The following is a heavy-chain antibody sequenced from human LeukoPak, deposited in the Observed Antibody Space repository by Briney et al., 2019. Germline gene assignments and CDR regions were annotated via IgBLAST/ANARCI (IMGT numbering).Heavy chain of an antibody. V-gene: IGHV3-23*01. Sequence: GGSLRLSCAASGFAFSSSAMSWVRQAPGKGLEWVSAISGSGGSTYYADSVKGRFTISRDNSKNTLYLQMNSLRAEDTAVYYCAKDFITMVRGVIREDAFDIWGQGTMVTVSS. CDR1: GFAFSSSA. CDR3: AKDFITMVRGVIREDAFDI. CDR2: ISGSGGST. J-gene: IGHJ3*02. D-gene: IGHD3-10*01.